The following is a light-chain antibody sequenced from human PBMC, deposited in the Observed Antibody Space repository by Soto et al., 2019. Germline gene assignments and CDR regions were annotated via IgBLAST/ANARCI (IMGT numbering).Light chain of an antibody. Sequence: QSVLTQPASVSGSPGQSITISCTGTSSAVCGFYCVSWYQQHPGKAPKLMIYDVSNRPLGVSYRFSGSKSGNTASLTISGLQAEDEADYYCSSYTSSSTYVFGTGTKVTVL. CDR2: DVS. CDR1: SSAVCGFYC. V-gene: IGLV2-14*01. J-gene: IGLJ1*01. CDR3: SSYTSSSTYV.